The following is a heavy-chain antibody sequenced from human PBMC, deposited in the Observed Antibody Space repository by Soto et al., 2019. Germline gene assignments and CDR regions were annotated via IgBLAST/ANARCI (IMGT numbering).Heavy chain of an antibody. CDR2: ITGSGYSI. CDR1: GFTFSSYG. V-gene: IGHV3-23*01. Sequence: GGSLRLSCAASGFTFSSYGMSWVRQAPGKGLEWVSDITGSGYSIYYADSVKGRFTISRDNSRDTLYLQMNSLRAEDTAVYYCAKKSGVTVADAYYSYMDVWGKGTTVTVSS. D-gene: IGHD6-19*01. CDR3: AKKSGVTVADAYYSYMDV. J-gene: IGHJ6*03.